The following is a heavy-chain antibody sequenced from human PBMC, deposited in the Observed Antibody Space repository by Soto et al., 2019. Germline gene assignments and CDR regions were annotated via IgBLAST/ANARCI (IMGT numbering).Heavy chain of an antibody. Sequence: QITLKESGPTLVKPTQTLTLTCTFSGFSLSTSGVGVGWIRQPPGKALEWLALIYWDDDKRYSPSLKSRITITKDTSKSQGVLTMTNMDPVDTATYYCAHLAQLLVRRGFDYWGQVTLVTVSS. V-gene: IGHV2-5*02. CDR2: IYWDDDK. CDR3: AHLAQLLVRRGFDY. D-gene: IGHD6-19*01. CDR1: GFSLSTSGVG. J-gene: IGHJ4*02.